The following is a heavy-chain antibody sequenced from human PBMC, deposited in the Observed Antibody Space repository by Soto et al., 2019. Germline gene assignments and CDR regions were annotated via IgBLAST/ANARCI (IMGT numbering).Heavy chain of an antibody. CDR2: VISDGSRT. CDR1: GFTFSIYW. D-gene: IGHD6-13*01. V-gene: IGHV3-74*01. Sequence: EVQLVESGGGLVQPGGSLGLSCAASGFTFSIYWMHWVRLTPGKGLEWVSCVISDGSRTSYADSVKGRFTVSRDNAKNTLFLQMNNLRAEDTAVYYCAREQGYSSPIWGRGTLVTVSS. CDR3: AREQGYSSPI. J-gene: IGHJ4*02.